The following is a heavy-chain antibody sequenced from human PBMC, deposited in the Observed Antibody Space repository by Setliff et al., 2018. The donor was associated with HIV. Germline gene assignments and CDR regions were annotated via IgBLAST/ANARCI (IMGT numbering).Heavy chain of an antibody. J-gene: IGHJ3*02. D-gene: IGHD5-18*01. Sequence: SETLSLTCTVSGGSISSHYWSWIRQPPGKGLEWIGYIYYSGSTKYNPSLKSRLTISVDTSKNQFSLKLRSVTAADTAFYYCARGVTHPPPFGAFDIWGLGTLVTVS. CDR1: GGSISSHY. V-gene: IGHV4-59*11. CDR2: IYYSGST. CDR3: ARGVTHPPPFGAFDI.